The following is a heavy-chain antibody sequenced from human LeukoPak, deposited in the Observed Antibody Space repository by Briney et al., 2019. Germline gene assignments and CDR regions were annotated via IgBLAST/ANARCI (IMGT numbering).Heavy chain of an antibody. CDR2: INPSGGST. D-gene: IGHD4-23*01. J-gene: IGHJ4*02. Sequence: ASVKVSCKASGYTFIGYYMHWVRQAPGQGLGWMGIINPSGGSTSYAQKFQGRVTMTRDTSTSTVYMELSSLRSEDTAVYYCARGRPYGGNGKGFDYWGQGTLVTVSS. CDR1: GYTFIGYY. V-gene: IGHV1-46*01. CDR3: ARGRPYGGNGKGFDY.